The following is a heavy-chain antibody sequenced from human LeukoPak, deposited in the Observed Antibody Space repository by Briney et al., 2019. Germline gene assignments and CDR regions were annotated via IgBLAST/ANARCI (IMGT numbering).Heavy chain of an antibody. Sequence: SETLSLTCTVSGGSISSSSYYWGWIRQPPGKGLEWIGSIYYSGSTNYNPSLKSRVTISVDTSKNQFSLKLSSVTAADTAVYYCARDPIYGDLDAFDIWGQGTMVTVSS. CDR1: GGSISSSSYY. CDR3: ARDPIYGDLDAFDI. V-gene: IGHV4-39*07. J-gene: IGHJ3*02. D-gene: IGHD4-17*01. CDR2: IYYSGST.